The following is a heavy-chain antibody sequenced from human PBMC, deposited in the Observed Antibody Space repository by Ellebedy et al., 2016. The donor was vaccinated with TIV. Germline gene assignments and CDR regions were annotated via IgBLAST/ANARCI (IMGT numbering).Heavy chain of an antibody. CDR2: IYSTGSTGGT. J-gene: IGHJ4*02. D-gene: IGHD6-19*01. CDR1: GGSITSYY. V-gene: IGHV4-4*07. CDR3: ARDGVYASGWYSDY. Sequence: MPSETLSLTCSVSGGSITSYYWSWIRQPAGKGLEWIGRIYSTGSTGGTNYIPSLKSRISMSVDRSKNQFSLKLTSVTAADTAVYFCARDGVYASGWYSDYWGQGTQVTVSA.